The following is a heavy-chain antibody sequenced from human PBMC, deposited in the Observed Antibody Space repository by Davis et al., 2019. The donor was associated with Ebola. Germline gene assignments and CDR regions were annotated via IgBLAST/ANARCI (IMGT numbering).Heavy chain of an antibody. V-gene: IGHV1-2*06. D-gene: IGHD5-18*01. J-gene: IGHJ4*02. CDR3: ARTSGYSYGGDY. CDR1: GYTFSGNY. Sequence: ASVKVSCKASGYTFSGNYVHWVRQAPGQGLEWMGRINPNTGGTNYAQKFQGRVTMTTDTSTSTAYMELRSLRSDDAAVYYCARTSGYSYGGDYWGQGTLVTVSS. CDR2: INPNTGGT.